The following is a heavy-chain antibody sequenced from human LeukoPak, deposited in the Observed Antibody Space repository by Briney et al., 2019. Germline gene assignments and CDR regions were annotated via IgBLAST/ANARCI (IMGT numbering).Heavy chain of an antibody. CDR3: AKLSSVPTLVITMELDAFDM. J-gene: IGHJ3*02. D-gene: IGHD1-7*01. CDR2: IRYDGSNK. Sequence: GGSLRLSCAASGFTFSSYGMHWVRQAPGKGLEWMAFIRYDGSNKYYADSVKGRFTISRDTCKNTLYLQMNSLRAEDTAVYYTAKLSSVPTLVITMELDAFDMWGQGRMLSASS. V-gene: IGHV3-30*02. CDR1: GFTFSSYG.